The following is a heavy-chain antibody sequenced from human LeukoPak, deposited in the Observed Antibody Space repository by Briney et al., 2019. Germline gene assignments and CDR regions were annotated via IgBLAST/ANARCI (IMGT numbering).Heavy chain of an antibody. V-gene: IGHV3-66*02. CDR3: ARYLGRQQVVAGWFDP. D-gene: IGHD2-15*01. J-gene: IGHJ5*02. Sequence: GGSLSLSCAASGLTVSSNYISWVRQAPGKGLEWVSVCCSGGSTYCADSVKGRITISKNNSKNTVYLQMTSLRPEDTAVYYCARYLGRQQVVAGWFDPWGQGTLVTVSS. CDR1: GLTVSSNY. CDR2: CCSGGST.